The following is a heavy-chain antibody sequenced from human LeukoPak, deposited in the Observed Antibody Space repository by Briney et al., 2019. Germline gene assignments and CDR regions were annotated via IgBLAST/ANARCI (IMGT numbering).Heavy chain of an antibody. Sequence: PSETLSLTCTVSGGSIGTYSWNWIRQPPGKGLEWIGYIYYSGTTNYNPSLKSRVTMSVDTSKNQFSLKLSSVTAADTAVYYCAREDYDFWSGSYFDYWGQGTLVTVSS. J-gene: IGHJ4*02. D-gene: IGHD3-3*01. CDR1: GGSIGTYS. CDR3: AREDYDFWSGSYFDY. V-gene: IGHV4-59*12. CDR2: IYYSGTT.